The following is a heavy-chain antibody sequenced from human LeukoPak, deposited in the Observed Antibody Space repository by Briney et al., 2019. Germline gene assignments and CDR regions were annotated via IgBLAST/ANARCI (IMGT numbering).Heavy chain of an antibody. CDR3: ARDHCSSTSCSYFDY. Sequence: GGSLRLSCAASGFTFSSYAMHWVRQAPGKGLEYVSAISSNGGSTYYANSVKGRFTISRDNSKNTLYLQMGSLRAEDMAVYYCARDHCSSTSCSYFDYWGQGTLVTVSS. J-gene: IGHJ4*02. V-gene: IGHV3-64*01. CDR2: ISSNGGST. D-gene: IGHD2-2*01. CDR1: GFTFSSYA.